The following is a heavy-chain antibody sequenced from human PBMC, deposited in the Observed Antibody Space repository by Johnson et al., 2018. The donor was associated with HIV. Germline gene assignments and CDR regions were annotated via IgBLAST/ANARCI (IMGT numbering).Heavy chain of an antibody. V-gene: IGHV3-64*01. D-gene: IGHD1-26*01. CDR1: GFTFSSYA. Sequence: VQLVESGGGVVQPGRSLRLSCEASGFTFSSYAVHWVRQTPGKGLEYFSAISNNGDSTYYANSVKDRFTISRDNSKNTLYLQMGSLRAEDMAVYYCARGHSGSYYYDAFDIWGQGTIVTVSS. CDR2: ISNNGDST. J-gene: IGHJ3*02. CDR3: ARGHSGSYYYDAFDI.